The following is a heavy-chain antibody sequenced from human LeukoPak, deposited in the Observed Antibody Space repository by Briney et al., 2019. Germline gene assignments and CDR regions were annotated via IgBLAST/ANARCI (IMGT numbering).Heavy chain of an antibody. CDR3: ARYVVSGSGRYYFDY. CDR1: SGSISSYY. J-gene: IGHJ4*02. Sequence: PSETLSLTCTVSSGSISSYYWSWIRQPPGRELEWIASINYGGTTYYNPSLKSRVTISVDTPKNQFSLRLSSVTAADTAMYLCARYVVSGSGRYYFDYWGQGSLVTVSS. CDR2: INYGGTT. D-gene: IGHD3-10*01. V-gene: IGHV4-59*05.